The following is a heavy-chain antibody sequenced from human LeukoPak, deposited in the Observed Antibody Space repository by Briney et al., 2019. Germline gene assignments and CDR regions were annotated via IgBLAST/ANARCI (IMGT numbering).Heavy chain of an antibody. CDR2: IIPIFGTA. V-gene: IGHV1-69*01. J-gene: IGHJ4*02. Sequence: SVKVSCKASGGTFSSCAISWVRQAPGQGLEWMGGIIPIFGTANYAQKFQGRVTITADESTSTAYMELSSLRSEDTAVYYCARIGYYGSGSSGSNTGEFDYWGQGTLVTVSS. CDR3: ARIGYYGSGSSGSNTGEFDY. CDR1: GGTFSSCA. D-gene: IGHD3-10*01.